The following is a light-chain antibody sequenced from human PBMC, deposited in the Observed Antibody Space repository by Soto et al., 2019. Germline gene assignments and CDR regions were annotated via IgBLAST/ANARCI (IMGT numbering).Light chain of an antibody. CDR2: KDS. CDR1: VLAKKY. Sequence: SYELTQPSSVSVSPGQTARITCSGDVLAKKYARWFQQKPGQAPVLVIYKDSERLSGIPERFSGYSSGTTVTLTISGAQVEDEADYYCYSAADNLGVFGGGTKVTVL. J-gene: IGLJ3*02. V-gene: IGLV3-27*01. CDR3: YSAADNLGV.